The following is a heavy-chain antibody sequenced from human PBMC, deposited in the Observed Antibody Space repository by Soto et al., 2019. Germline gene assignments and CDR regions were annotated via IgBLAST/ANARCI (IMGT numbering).Heavy chain of an antibody. CDR1: GFTVSSNY. CDR2: LYSGGGGTT. V-gene: IGHV3-66*01. J-gene: IGHJ3*02. D-gene: IGHD1-26*01. Sequence: EVLVVESGGGLVQPGGSLRLSCVASGFTVSSNYMTWVRQAPGKGLEWVSVLYSGGGGTTFYADSVKGRFTISRDNSKNTLYLEMNSLRAEDTAVYYCTREFRTSGSRDAFDIWGQGTMVTVSS. CDR3: TREFRTSGSRDAFDI.